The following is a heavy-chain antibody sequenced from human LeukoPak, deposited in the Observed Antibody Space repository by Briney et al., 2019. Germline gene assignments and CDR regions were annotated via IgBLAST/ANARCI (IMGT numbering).Heavy chain of an antibody. D-gene: IGHD3-22*01. CDR2: FDPEDGET. V-gene: IGHV1-24*01. CDR3: ARGLPGMYYYDSSGLAGY. J-gene: IGHJ4*02. Sequence: PMASVKVSCKVSGYTLTELSMHWVRQAPGKGLEWMGGFDPEDGETIYAQKFQGRVTMTRDTSISTAYMELSRLRSDDTAVYYCARGLPGMYYYDSSGLAGYWGQGTLVTVSS. CDR1: GYTLTELS.